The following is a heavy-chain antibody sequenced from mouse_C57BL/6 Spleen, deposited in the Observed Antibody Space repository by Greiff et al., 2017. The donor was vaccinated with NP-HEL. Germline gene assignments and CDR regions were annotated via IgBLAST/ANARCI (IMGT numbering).Heavy chain of an antibody. Sequence: VQLQESGAELVRPGTSVKVSCKASGYAFTNYLIEWVKQRPGQGLEWIGVINPGSGGTNYNEKFKGKATLTADKSSSTAYMQLSSLTSEDSAVYFCARGGRSDAMDYWGQGTSVTVSS. CDR3: ARGGRSDAMDY. D-gene: IGHD1-1*01. J-gene: IGHJ4*01. V-gene: IGHV1-54*01. CDR1: GYAFTNYL. CDR2: INPGSGGT.